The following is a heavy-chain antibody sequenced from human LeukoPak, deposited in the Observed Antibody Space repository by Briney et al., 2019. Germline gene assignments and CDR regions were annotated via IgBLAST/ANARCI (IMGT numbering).Heavy chain of an antibody. V-gene: IGHV1-8*01. Sequence: ASVKASCKASGYTFTSYDINWVRQATGQGLEWMGWMNPNSGNTGYAQKFQGRVTMTRNTSISTAYMELSSLRSEDTAVYYCARDDYGSGSWFDYWGQGTLVTVSS. CDR2: MNPNSGNT. J-gene: IGHJ4*02. CDR1: GYTFTSYD. CDR3: ARDDYGSGSWFDY. D-gene: IGHD3-10*01.